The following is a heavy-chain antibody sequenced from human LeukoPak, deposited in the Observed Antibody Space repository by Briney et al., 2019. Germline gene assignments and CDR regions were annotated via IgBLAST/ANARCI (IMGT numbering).Heavy chain of an antibody. CDR3: AKGGRGNGEVY. CDR2: ISYDGSHE. D-gene: IGHD2-8*01. Sequence: GGSLRLSCAASGFTFSTYGMHWVRQAPGKGLEWVAVISYDGSHEYYADSVKGRFTISRDDSRNTLYLQMNSLRAEDTAVYYCAKGGRGNGEVYWGQGTLVTVSS. J-gene: IGHJ4*02. CDR1: GFTFSTYG. V-gene: IGHV3-30*18.